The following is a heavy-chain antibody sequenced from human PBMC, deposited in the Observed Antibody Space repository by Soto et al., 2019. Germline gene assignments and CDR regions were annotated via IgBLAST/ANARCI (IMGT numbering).Heavy chain of an antibody. CDR3: ERKTLFVDWLGYFPVWAV. Sequence: SQTLSLTCAISGDSVSSNSAAWNWIRQSPSRGLEWLGRTYYRSKWYNDYAVSVKSRITINPDTSKNQFSLQLNSVTPEDTAVYSCERKTLFVDWLGYFPVWAVGGKGTTVPVS. V-gene: IGHV6-1*01. CDR2: TYYRSKWYN. J-gene: IGHJ6*03. D-gene: IGHD3-3*01. CDR1: GDSVSSNSAA.